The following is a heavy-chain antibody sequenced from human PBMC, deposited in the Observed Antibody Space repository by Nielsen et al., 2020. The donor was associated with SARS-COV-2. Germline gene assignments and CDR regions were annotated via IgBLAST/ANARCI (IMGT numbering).Heavy chain of an antibody. Sequence: GESLKISCAASGFTFDDYAMHWVRQAPGKGLEWVSSLSSSSSYIYYTDSVKGRFTISRDNAKNSLYLQMNSLRADDTAVYYCARTDPGVPSWGQGTLVTVSS. CDR2: LSSSSSYI. V-gene: IGHV3-21*04. CDR1: GFTFDDYA. D-gene: IGHD7-27*01. J-gene: IGHJ4*02. CDR3: ARTDPGVPS.